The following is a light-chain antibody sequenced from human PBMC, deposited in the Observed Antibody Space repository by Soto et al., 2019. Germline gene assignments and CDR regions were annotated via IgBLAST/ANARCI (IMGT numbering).Light chain of an antibody. Sequence: EIVLTQSPATLSLRPGERATLTCRASQSVSSYLAWYQQKPGQAPRLLIYGASNRATGIPARFSGSGSGTDFTLTVSSLEPEDFAIYYCQQRGNWPLTFGQGTKLEIK. CDR3: QQRGNWPLT. V-gene: IGKV3-11*01. CDR1: QSVSSY. CDR2: GAS. J-gene: IGKJ2*01.